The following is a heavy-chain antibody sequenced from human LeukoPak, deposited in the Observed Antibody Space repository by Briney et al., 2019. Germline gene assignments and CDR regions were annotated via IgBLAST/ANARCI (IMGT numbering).Heavy chain of an antibody. CDR3: ARDGALLNYYDSPMDY. Sequence: GGSLRLSCAASGFTFSSYGMHWVRQAPGKGLEWVAVISYDGSNKYYADSVKGRFTISRDNSKNTLYLQMNSLRAEDTAVYYCARDGALLNYYDSPMDYWGQGTLVTVSS. J-gene: IGHJ4*02. V-gene: IGHV3-30*03. D-gene: IGHD3-22*01. CDR1: GFTFSSYG. CDR2: ISYDGSNK.